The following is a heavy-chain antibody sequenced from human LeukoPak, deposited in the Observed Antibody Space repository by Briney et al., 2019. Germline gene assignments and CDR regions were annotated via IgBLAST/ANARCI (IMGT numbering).Heavy chain of an antibody. D-gene: IGHD6-13*01. CDR3: ATTGYSSSWYRGSYYYYYYMDV. CDR1: GYTLTELS. CDR2: FDPEDGET. V-gene: IGHV1-24*01. Sequence: GASVKVSCKVSGYTLTELSMHWVRQAPGKGLEWMGGFDPEDGETIYAQKFQGRVTMTEDTSTDTAYMELSSLRSEDTAVYYCATTGYSSSWYRGSYYYYYYMDVWGKGTTVTVSS. J-gene: IGHJ6*03.